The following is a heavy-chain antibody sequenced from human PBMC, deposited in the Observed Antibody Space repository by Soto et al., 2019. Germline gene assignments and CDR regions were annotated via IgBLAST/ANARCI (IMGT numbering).Heavy chain of an antibody. Sequence: GGSLRLSCAASGFTFSSYSMNWVRQAPGKGLEWVSYISSSSSTIYYADSVKGRFTISRDNAKNSLYLQMNSLRAEDTAVYYCARTRYFDWFDAFDIWGKGTMVTFS. J-gene: IGHJ3*02. CDR3: ARTRYFDWFDAFDI. CDR2: ISSSSSTI. D-gene: IGHD3-9*01. V-gene: IGHV3-48*01. CDR1: GFTFSSYS.